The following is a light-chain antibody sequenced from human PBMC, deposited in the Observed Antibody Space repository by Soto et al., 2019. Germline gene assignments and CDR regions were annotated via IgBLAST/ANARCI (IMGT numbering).Light chain of an antibody. V-gene: IGLV2-23*01. CDR1: TSDVGRYNL. Sequence: QSALTQPASVSGSPGQSITISCTGTTSDVGRYNLVSWYQQYPGKAPRLMIYEDIERPSGVSNRFSGSKSGNTASLTISGLQTEDEADYYCCSYAGGTSVVFGGGIKLTVL. J-gene: IGLJ2*01. CDR3: CSYAGGTSVV. CDR2: EDI.